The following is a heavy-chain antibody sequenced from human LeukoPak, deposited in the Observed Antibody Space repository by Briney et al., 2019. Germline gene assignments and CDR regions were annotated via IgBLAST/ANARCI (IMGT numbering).Heavy chain of an antibody. V-gene: IGHV3-7*03. Sequence: GGSLRLSCAASGFTFSAYWMSWVRQAPGKGLEWVANIKQDGSDKYYVDSVKGRFTISRDNAKNSLYLQMNSLRADDTAVYYCARDRGVVGDPGWFDPWGQGTLVTVSS. D-gene: IGHD1-26*01. J-gene: IGHJ5*02. CDR1: GFTFSAYW. CDR3: ARDRGVVGDPGWFDP. CDR2: IKQDGSDK.